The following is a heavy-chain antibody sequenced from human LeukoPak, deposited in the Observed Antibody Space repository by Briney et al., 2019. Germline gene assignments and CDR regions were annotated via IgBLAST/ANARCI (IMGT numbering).Heavy chain of an antibody. CDR2: INHSGST. J-gene: IGHJ4*02. CDR3: ARRPGFGYYPDY. D-gene: IGHD3-22*01. Sequence: SETLSLTCAVYGGSFSGYYWRWIRQPPGKGLERIGEINHSGSTNYNPSLKSRVTISVDTSKNQFSLKLSSVTAADTAVYYCARRPGFGYYPDYWGQGTLVTVSS. CDR1: GGSFSGYY. V-gene: IGHV4-34*01.